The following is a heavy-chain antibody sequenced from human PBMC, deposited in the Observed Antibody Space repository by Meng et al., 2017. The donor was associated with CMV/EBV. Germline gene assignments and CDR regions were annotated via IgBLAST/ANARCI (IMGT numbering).Heavy chain of an antibody. CDR3: ARGDYDCWSGYYTRIHGWFDP. J-gene: IGHJ5*02. V-gene: IGHV1-8*03. CDR1: GYTFTSYD. D-gene: IGHD3-3*01. CDR2: MNPNSGNT. Sequence: ASVKVSCKASGYTFTSYDINWVRQATGQGLEWMGWMNPNSGNTGYAQKFQGRVTITRNTSISTAYMELSSLRSEDTAVYYCARGDYDCWSGYYTRIHGWFDPWGQGTLVTVSS.